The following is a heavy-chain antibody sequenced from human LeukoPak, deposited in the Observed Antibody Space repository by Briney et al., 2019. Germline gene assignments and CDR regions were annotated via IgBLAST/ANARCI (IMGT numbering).Heavy chain of an antibody. V-gene: IGHV3-11*01. J-gene: IGHJ4*02. CDR3: ARRRDSGSLQHFDY. CDR2: ISSSGTTI. Sequence: GGSLRLSCAASGFTFSDCYMSWIRQAPGKGLEWVSYISSSGTTIYYADSVKGRFTISRDNAKNSLYLQMNSLRAEDTAVYYCARRRDSGSLQHFDYWGQGTLVTVSS. D-gene: IGHD1-26*01. CDR1: GFTFSDCY.